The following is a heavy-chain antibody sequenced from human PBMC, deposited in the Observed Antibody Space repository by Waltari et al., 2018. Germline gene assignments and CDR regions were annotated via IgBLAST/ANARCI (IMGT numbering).Heavy chain of an antibody. CDR1: GGTFSSYA. Sequence: QVQLVQSGAEVKKPGSSVKVSCKASGGTFSSYAISWVRQSPGQGLEWMGGVIPIVGTANYEQKFQGRVTITADESTSTAYMELSSLRSEDTAVYYCARGGTTVTTLSWFDPWGQGTLVTVSS. CDR2: VIPIVGTA. CDR3: ARGGTTVTTLSWFDP. J-gene: IGHJ5*02. V-gene: IGHV1-69*12. D-gene: IGHD4-17*01.